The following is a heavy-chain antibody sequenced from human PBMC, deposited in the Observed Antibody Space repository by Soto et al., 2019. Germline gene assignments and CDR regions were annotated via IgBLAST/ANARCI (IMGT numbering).Heavy chain of an antibody. CDR2: ISDSGGIT. CDR3: AILMVRGGRDSVPETIASPRV. D-gene: IGHD2-21*01. CDR1: GFTFNTYA. Sequence: GGSLRLSCAASGFTFNTYAFGWVRQAPGKGLEWVSIISDSGGITFYADSAKGRFTISRDNSKNTVFLQMDGLWADDTAVYYWAILMVRGGRDSVPETIASPRVWGQGTTVTVSS. J-gene: IGHJ6*02. V-gene: IGHV3-23*01.